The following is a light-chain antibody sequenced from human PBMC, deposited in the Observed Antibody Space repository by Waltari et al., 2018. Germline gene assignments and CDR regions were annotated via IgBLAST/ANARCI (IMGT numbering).Light chain of an antibody. V-gene: IGLV1-51*01. CDR1: SSNIGSNF. CDR2: DNN. Sequence: QSVLTQPPSVSATPGQKVTISCFGSSSNIGSNFVSWYQQFPGTAPRLLIYDNNKRPSGIPDRFSGSKSGTSATLDITGLQSGDEAYYYCATWDSGLSGVFGGGTKVTVL. J-gene: IGLJ3*02. CDR3: ATWDSGLSGV.